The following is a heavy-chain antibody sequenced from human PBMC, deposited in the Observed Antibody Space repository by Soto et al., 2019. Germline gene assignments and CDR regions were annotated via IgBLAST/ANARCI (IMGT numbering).Heavy chain of an antibody. CDR2: INPNSGGT. D-gene: IGHD2-15*01. CDR3: PRRPYPVEPKSITPGALDG. V-gene: IGHV1-2*04. Sequence: AVKMSCKSSGYTFTDFHIPWVRQAPGQTLEWMGWINPNSGGTVYAPRFQDLVTMTRDASITTVYLEIARLKSGDTAMYCCPRRPYPVEPKSITPGALDGSSQRTEVTV. J-gene: IGHJ3*01. CDR1: GYTFTDFH.